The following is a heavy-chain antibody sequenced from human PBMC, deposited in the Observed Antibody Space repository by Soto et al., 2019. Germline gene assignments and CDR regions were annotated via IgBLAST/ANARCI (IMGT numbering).Heavy chain of an antibody. CDR3: AGTYDPTDY. V-gene: IGHV3-21*01. J-gene: IGHJ4*02. D-gene: IGHD3-22*01. CDR1: GLSFSDYN. CDR2: ITPSGRFI. Sequence: EEQFMESGGGLVKPGGSLRLSCAASGLSFSDYNMNWVRQAPGKGLEWVASITPSGRFINYADSVEGRFIISRDNTKNSLFLQMNSLRGEDTAVYYCAGTYDPTDYWGQGTLVTVSS.